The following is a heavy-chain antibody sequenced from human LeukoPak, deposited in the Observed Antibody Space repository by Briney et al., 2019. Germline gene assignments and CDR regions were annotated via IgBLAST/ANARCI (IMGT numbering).Heavy chain of an antibody. CDR1: GGSFSGYY. D-gene: IGHD2-21*01. J-gene: IGHJ4*02. CDR3: ARRGDT. Sequence: PSETLSLTCAVYGGSFSGYYWSWIRQPPGKGLEWIGEIYHSGSTNYNPSLKSRVTISVDKSKTQFSLKLSSVTAADTAVYYCARRGDTWGQGTLVTVSS. V-gene: IGHV4-34*01. CDR2: IYHSGST.